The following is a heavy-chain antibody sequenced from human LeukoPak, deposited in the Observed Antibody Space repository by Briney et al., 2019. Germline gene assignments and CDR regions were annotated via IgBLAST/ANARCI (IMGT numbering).Heavy chain of an antibody. CDR1: GFTFSSYA. J-gene: IGHJ4*02. CDR3: AKPYQVGPPNYINY. CDR2: ISGSGGST. D-gene: IGHD1-26*01. V-gene: IGHV3-23*01. Sequence: AGGSLRLSCAASGFTFSSYAMNWVRRAPGKGLEWVSTISGSGGSTYYADSVKGRFTISRDNSKNTLYLQMNSLRAEDTAVYYCAKPYQVGPPNYINYWGQGTLVTVSS.